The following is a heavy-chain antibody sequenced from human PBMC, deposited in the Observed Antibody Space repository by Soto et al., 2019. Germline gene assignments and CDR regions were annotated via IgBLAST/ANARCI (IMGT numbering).Heavy chain of an antibody. D-gene: IGHD3-10*01. CDR1: GFTFSSYG. CDR2: ISYDGSNK. Sequence: PGGSLRLSCAASGFTFSSYGMHWVRQAPGKGLEWVAVISYDGSNKYYADSVKGRFTISRDNSKNTLYLQMNSLRAEDTAVYYCAKDLYYYGSGSYYGSDAFDIWGQGTMVTVSS. CDR3: AKDLYYYGSGSYYGSDAFDI. J-gene: IGHJ3*02. V-gene: IGHV3-30*18.